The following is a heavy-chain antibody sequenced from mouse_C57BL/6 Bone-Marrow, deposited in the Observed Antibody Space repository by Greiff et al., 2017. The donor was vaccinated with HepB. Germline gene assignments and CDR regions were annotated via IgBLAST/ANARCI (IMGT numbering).Heavy chain of an antibody. CDR1: GFTFSDFY. CDR3: AREYYGSSYWYFDV. V-gene: IGHV7-1*01. D-gene: IGHD1-1*01. CDR2: SRNKANDYTT. J-gene: IGHJ1*03. Sequence: EVQLVDSGGGLVQSGRSLRLSCATSGFTFSDFYMEWVRQAPGKGLEWIAASRNKANDYTTEYSASVKGRFIVSRDTFQSILYLQMNALRAEDTAMYYGAREYYGSSYWYFDVWGTGTTVTVSS.